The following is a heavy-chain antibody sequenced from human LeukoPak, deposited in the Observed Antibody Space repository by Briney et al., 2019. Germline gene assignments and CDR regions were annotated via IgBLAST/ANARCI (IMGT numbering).Heavy chain of an antibody. V-gene: IGHV1-18*01. CDR1: GYTFTSYG. CDR3: ARVYDSSGYYYSDY. CDR2: ITAYNGNT. Sequence: ASVKVSCKASGYTFTSYGISWVRQAPGQGLEWMGWITAYNGNTNYAQKLQGRVTMTTATSTNTAYMGLRSLRSDDTAVYYCARVYDSSGYYYSDYWGQGTLVTVSS. J-gene: IGHJ4*02. D-gene: IGHD3-22*01.